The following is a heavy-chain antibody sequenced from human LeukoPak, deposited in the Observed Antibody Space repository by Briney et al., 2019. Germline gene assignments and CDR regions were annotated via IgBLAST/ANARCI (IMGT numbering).Heavy chain of an antibody. D-gene: IGHD3-22*01. V-gene: IGHV3-48*03. CDR3: AAYYYDSSPKAV. Sequence: GGSLRLSCAASGFAFSTYEMNWVRQAPGKGLEWVSFISSSGSNTYYADSVKGRFTISRDNAKSSLYLQMNSLRAEDTAVYYCAAYYYDSSPKAVWGQGTMVTVSS. J-gene: IGHJ3*01. CDR2: ISSSGSNT. CDR1: GFAFSTYE.